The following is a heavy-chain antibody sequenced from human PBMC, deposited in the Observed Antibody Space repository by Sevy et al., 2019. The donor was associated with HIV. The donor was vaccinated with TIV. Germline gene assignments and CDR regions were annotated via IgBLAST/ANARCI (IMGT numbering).Heavy chain of an antibody. Sequence: GGSLRLSCAASGFNFNTHAMNWVRQAPGKELEWVSVISAMGTTTYYGDSVKGRFTISRDNSKNTLYLQMNSLRADDTAVYYCASLPTPYGGYPYYFDYWGQGTLVTVSS. CDR2: ISAMGTTT. D-gene: IGHD5-12*01. CDR1: GFNFNTHA. J-gene: IGHJ4*02. V-gene: IGHV3-23*01. CDR3: ASLPTPYGGYPYYFDY.